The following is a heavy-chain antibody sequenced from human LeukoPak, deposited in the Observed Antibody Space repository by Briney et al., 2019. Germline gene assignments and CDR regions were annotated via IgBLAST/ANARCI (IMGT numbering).Heavy chain of an antibody. J-gene: IGHJ5*02. Sequence: PGGSLRLSCAASGFTFSSYAMSWVRQAPGKGLEYVSAISSNGGSTYYADSVKGRFTISRDNSKNTLYLQMSSLRAEDTAVYYCVKPDGGYFDWPLLGGWFDPWGQGTLVTVSS. CDR2: ISSNGGST. V-gene: IGHV3-64D*06. CDR3: VKPDGGYFDWPLLGGWFDP. D-gene: IGHD3-9*01. CDR1: GFTFSSYA.